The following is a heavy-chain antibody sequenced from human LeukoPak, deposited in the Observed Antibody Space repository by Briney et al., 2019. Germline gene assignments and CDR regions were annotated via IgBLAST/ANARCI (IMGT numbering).Heavy chain of an antibody. D-gene: IGHD3-16*01. J-gene: IGHJ4*02. CDR2: ISSSSTII. V-gene: IGHV3-48*02. CDR3: ARGGSYAYRYFDY. CDR1: GFTFSKYG. Sequence: PGGSLRLSCAASGFTFSKYGMNWVRQAPGKGLELVSYISSSSTIIYYADFVKGRFTISRDNAKNSLYLQMNSLRDEDTAVYYCARGGSYAYRYFDYWGQGTLVTVSS.